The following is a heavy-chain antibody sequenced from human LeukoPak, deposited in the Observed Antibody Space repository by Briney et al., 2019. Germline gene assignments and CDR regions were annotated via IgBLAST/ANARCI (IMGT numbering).Heavy chain of an antibody. CDR1: GYTFTGYY. J-gene: IGHJ3*02. V-gene: IGHV1-18*04. D-gene: IGHD3-3*01. CDR2: ISAYNGNT. CDR3: ASGGRLANAFDI. Sequence: ASVKVSCKASGYTFTGYYMHWVRQAPGQGLEWMGWISAYNGNTNYAQKLQGRVTMTTDTSTSTAYMELRSLRSDDTAVYYCASGGRLANAFDIWGQGTMVTVSS.